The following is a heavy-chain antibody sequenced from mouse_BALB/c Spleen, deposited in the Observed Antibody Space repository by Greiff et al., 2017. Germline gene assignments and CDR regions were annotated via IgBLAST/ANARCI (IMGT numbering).Heavy chain of an antibody. CDR1: GFTFSSYG. CDR2: ISSGGSYT. D-gene: IGHD2-2*01. Sequence: EVHLVESGGGLVKPGGSLKLSCAASGFTFSSYGMSWVRQTPDKRLEWVATISSGGSYTYYPDSVKGRFTISRDNAKNTLYLQMSSLKSEDTAMYYCARKGGNYGYETLYYFDYWGQGTTLTVSS. V-gene: IGHV5-6*01. CDR3: ARKGGNYGYETLYYFDY. J-gene: IGHJ2*01.